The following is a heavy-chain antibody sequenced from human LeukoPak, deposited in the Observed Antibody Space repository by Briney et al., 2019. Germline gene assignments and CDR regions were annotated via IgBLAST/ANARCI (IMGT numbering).Heavy chain of an antibody. CDR2: IKPDGNEK. V-gene: IGHV3-7*03. Sequence: PGGSLRLSCAASGFTFSSYAMSWVRQAPGKGLECVANIKPDGNEKFYVDSVKGRFTISRDNTKNSLYLQMNSLRAEDTAVYYCARGGRQLFDYWGQGTLVTVSS. CDR3: ARGGRQLFDY. J-gene: IGHJ4*02. D-gene: IGHD5-18*01. CDR1: GFTFSSYA.